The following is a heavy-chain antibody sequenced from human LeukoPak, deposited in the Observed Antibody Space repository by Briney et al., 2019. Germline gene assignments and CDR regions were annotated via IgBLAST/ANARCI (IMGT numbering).Heavy chain of an antibody. J-gene: IGHJ5*02. CDR3: ARDWYYYDSSGPRGGWFDP. D-gene: IGHD3-22*01. Sequence: SVKVSCKASGGTFSSYAISWVRQAPGQGLEWMGRIIPIFGTANYAQKFQGRVTITTDESTSTAYMELSSLRSEDTAVYYCARDWYYYDSSGPRGGWFDPWGQGTLVTVSS. CDR2: IIPIFGTA. CDR1: GGTFSSYA. V-gene: IGHV1-69*05.